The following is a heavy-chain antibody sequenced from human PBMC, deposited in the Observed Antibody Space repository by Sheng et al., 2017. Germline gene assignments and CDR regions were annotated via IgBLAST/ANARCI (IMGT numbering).Heavy chain of an antibody. D-gene: IGHD3-10*01. V-gene: IGHV4-38-2*02. Sequence: QVQLQESGPGLVKPSETLSLTCAVSGYSISSGYYWGWIRQPPGKGLEWIGSIYHSGSTYYNPSLKSRVTISVDTSKNQFSLKLSSVTAADTAVYYCARESRVWFGELFPRIPWFDPWGQGTLVTVSS. CDR1: GYSISSGYY. CDR3: ARESRVWFGELFPRIPWFDP. J-gene: IGHJ5*02. CDR2: IYHSGST.